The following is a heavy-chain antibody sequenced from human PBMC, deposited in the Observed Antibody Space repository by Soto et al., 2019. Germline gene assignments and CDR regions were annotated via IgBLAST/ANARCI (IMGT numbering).Heavy chain of an antibody. V-gene: IGHV1-69*01. Sequence: QVQLVQSGAEMQQPGASVRVSCKASGGTFSKYAFSWVRQAPGQGLEWLGGTIPMFGTPNYAQKFQGRVAISADESTATVYMELSSLRSEDTAVYFCARPLRDRTSYSGMAVWGQGTTVTVSS. CDR2: TIPMFGTP. J-gene: IGHJ6*02. CDR3: ARPLRDRTSYSGMAV. D-gene: IGHD3-22*01. CDR1: GGTFSKYA.